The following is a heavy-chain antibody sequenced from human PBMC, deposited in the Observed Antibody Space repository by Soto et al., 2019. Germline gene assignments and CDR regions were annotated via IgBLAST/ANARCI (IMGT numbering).Heavy chain of an antibody. V-gene: IGHV3-23*01. CDR3: AHEMTSGYYWLDY. Sequence: GGSLRLSCAASGFTFSSYAMSWVRQAPGKGLEWVSAISGSGGSTYYADSVKGRFTISRDNSKNTLYLQMNSLRAEDAAVYYCAHEMTSGYYWLDYWDKGSLVTVAS. D-gene: IGHD3-22*01. CDR2: ISGSGGST. J-gene: IGHJ4*02. CDR1: GFTFSSYA.